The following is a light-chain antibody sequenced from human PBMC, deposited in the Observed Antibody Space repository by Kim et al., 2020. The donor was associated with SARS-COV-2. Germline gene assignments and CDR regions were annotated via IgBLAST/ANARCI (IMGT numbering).Light chain of an antibody. CDR1: SSNIGAGYD. V-gene: IGLV1-40*01. Sequence: QSVLTQPPSVSGAPGQRVTISCTGSSSNIGAGYDVHWYQQLPGTAPGLLIYANSNRPSGVPDRFSGSMSGTSASLAITGLQAEDEADYYCQSYDGSLSGYVFGTGTKVTVL. J-gene: IGLJ1*01. CDR2: ANS. CDR3: QSYDGSLSGYV.